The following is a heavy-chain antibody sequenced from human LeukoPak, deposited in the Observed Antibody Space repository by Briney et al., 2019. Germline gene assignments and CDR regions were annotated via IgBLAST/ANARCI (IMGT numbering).Heavy chain of an antibody. V-gene: IGHV4-34*01. CDR1: GGSFSGYY. CDR2: INHSGST. J-gene: IGHJ4*02. Sequence: SETLSLTCAVYGGSFSGYYWSWIRQPPGKGLEWIGEINHSGSTNYNPSLKGRVTISVDTSKNQFSLKLSSVTAADTAVYYCARGARIVAFWGQGTLVTVSS. D-gene: IGHD1-26*01. CDR3: ARGARIVAF.